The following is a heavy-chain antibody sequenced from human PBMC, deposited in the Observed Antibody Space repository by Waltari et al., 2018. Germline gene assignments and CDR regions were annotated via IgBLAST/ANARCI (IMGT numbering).Heavy chain of an antibody. J-gene: IGHJ4*02. CDR2: IYYSGST. Sequence: QLQLQDSGPGRVTPSETLSLTYTVHGGSISSSSYSWCWIRQPPGKGLEWIGSIYYSGSTYYNPSLKSRVTISVDTSKNQFSLKLSSVTAADTAVYYCARGQQQLVMDYWGQGTLVTVSS. D-gene: IGHD6-13*01. CDR1: GGSISSSSYS. V-gene: IGHV4-39*07. CDR3: ARGQQQLVMDY.